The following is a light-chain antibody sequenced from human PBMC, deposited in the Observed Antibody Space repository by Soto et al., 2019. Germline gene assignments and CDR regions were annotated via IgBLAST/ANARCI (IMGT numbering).Light chain of an antibody. V-gene: IGLV6-57*04. CDR1: SGSIANNY. CDR3: QSHDTNTQV. Sequence: NFMLTQPHSVSESPGKTVTISCTRSSGSIANNYVQWYQQRPGSAPTTVIYEDNQRPSGVPDRFSGSIDSSSNSASLIISGLKTEDEADYYCQSHDTNTQVFGGGTKLTVL. CDR2: EDN. J-gene: IGLJ2*01.